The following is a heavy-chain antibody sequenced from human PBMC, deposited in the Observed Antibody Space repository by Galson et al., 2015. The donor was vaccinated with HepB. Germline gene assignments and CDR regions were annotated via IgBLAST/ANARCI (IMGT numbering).Heavy chain of an antibody. V-gene: IGHV3-33*01. CDR1: GFTFRDST. J-gene: IGHJ4*02. D-gene: IGHD3-3*01. CDR3: ARAAEPIYYGHLNAFAVPLDH. Sequence: SLRLSCAASGFTFRDSTMHWVRQAPGKGLEWVSLIWNDGSNKYYGDSVQGRFTISRDNYRNTVYLQMNNLRAEDSAMYYCARAAEPIYYGHLNAFAVPLDHWGQGIAVTVS. CDR2: IWNDGSNK.